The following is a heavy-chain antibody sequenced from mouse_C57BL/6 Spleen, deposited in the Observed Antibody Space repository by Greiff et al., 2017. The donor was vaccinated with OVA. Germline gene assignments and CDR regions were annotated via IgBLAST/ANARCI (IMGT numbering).Heavy chain of an antibody. CDR3: ARYHYYGISHYYAMDY. J-gene: IGHJ4*01. V-gene: IGHV1-55*01. Sequence: QVQLQQPGAELVKPGASVKMSCKASGYSFTSYWITWVKQRPGQGLEWIGDIYPGSGSTNYNETFKSQATLTVYTSSSTAYMHLSSLTSADSAVYYCARYHYYGISHYYAMDYWGQGTSVTVAS. D-gene: IGHD1-1*01. CDR1: GYSFTSYW. CDR2: IYPGSGST.